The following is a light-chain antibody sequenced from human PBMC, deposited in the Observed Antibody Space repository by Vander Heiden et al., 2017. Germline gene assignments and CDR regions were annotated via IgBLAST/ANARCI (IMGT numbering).Light chain of an antibody. CDR1: KLGDKY. CDR3: QAWDSSTGV. CDR2: QDR. V-gene: IGLV3-1*01. J-gene: IGLJ3*02. Sequence: SYELTQPPSVSVSPGQTASITCPGDKLGDKYACWYQQKPGQSPVLVIYQDRIRPSGIPERFSGSNSGNTATLTISGTQAMDEADYYCQAWDSSTGVFGGGTKLTVL.